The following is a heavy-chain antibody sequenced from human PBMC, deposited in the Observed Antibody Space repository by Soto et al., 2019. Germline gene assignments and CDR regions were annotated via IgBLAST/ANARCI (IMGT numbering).Heavy chain of an antibody. CDR3: ARDSIAVAGLFDY. CDR1: GFTCSDYY. D-gene: IGHD6-19*01. CDR2: ISSSGGTI. Sequence: GGSLRVSCAAAGFTCSDYYMSWIRQAPGKGLEWVSYISSSGGTIYYAESVKGRFTISRDNAKNSLYLQMNSLRAEDTAVYYCARDSIAVAGLFDYWGQGTLVTVSS. J-gene: IGHJ4*02. V-gene: IGHV3-11*01.